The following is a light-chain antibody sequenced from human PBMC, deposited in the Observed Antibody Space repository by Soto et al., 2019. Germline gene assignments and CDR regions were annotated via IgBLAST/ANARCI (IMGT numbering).Light chain of an antibody. J-gene: IGLJ1*01. CDR3: QSYDGSLSGYV. V-gene: IGLV1-40*01. Sequence: QSVLTQPPSVSGAPGQRVTISCTGSSSNIGAGYDVHWYQQLPGTAPKLLIYGNSNRPSGVPDRFSGSKSGTSASLAITGLQAEEEADYYCQSYDGSLSGYVFGTGTKLTVL. CDR1: SSNIGAGYD. CDR2: GNS.